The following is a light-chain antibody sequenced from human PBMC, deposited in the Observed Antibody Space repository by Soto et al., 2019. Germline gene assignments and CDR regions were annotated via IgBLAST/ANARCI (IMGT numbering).Light chain of an antibody. J-gene: IGKJ5*01. CDR2: DAS. V-gene: IGKV3-15*01. Sequence: IVLTQSPAILSVSPWESDNLCCRASQSVSSNLAWHQQKPGQAPRILMYDASTRATGISARFSGSGSGTEFTLTISSLQSEDFAVYYCQQYHNWPITFGQGTRLEI. CDR3: QQYHNWPIT. CDR1: QSVSSN.